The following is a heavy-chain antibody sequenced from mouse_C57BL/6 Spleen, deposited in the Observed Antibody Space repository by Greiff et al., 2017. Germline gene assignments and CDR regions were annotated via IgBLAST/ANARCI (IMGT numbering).Heavy chain of an antibody. J-gene: IGHJ3*01. CDR1: GFTFSDYG. CDR2: ISRGSSTI. CDR3: ARIGTHY. V-gene: IGHV5-17*01. Sequence: EVQVVESGGGLVKPGGSLKLSCAASGFTFSDYGMHWVRQAPEKGLEWVAYISRGSSTIYYADTVKGRFTISRDNAKNTLCLQMTSLRSEDTAMYYCARIGTHYWGQGTLVTVSA. D-gene: IGHD4-1*01.